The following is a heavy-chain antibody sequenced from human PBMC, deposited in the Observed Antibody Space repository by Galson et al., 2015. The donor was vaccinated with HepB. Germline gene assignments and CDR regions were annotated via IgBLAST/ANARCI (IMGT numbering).Heavy chain of an antibody. D-gene: IGHD2-8*01. V-gene: IGHV4-39*01. J-gene: IGHJ3*02. Sequence: LSLTCDVSGISISGSQYYWGWIRQSPKKGLEWIGSIYYGGRTYFSPSFQSRVAMSVDASKNQLSLTLSSVTAADTAVYHCARPLVLNGRFTPGVGPFHIWGHGTLVTVSA. CDR3: ARPLVLNGRFTPGVGPFHI. CDR2: IYYGGRT. CDR1: GISISGSQYY.